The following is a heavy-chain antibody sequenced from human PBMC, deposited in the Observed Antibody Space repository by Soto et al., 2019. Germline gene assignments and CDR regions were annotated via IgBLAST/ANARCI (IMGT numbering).Heavy chain of an antibody. Sequence: GGSLRLSCATSGFTLSNYWVTWVRQAPGKGLEWVANINLGGSDKYYVDSVKGRFTISRDDAKNSLYLQMNSLRAEDTAVYYCVIPRLSSGGTRPTDYPDQATLRTLSS. CDR1: GFTLSNYW. J-gene: IGHJ4*02. V-gene: IGHV3-7*02. CDR3: VIPRLSSGGTRPTDY. D-gene: IGHD1-1*01. CDR2: INLGGSDK.